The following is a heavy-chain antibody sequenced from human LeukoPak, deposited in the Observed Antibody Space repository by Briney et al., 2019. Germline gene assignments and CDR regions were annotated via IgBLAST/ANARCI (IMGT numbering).Heavy chain of an antibody. J-gene: IGHJ4*02. D-gene: IGHD5-12*01. CDR3: ARVAPPIDY. CDR2: IYYSGST. V-gene: IGHV4-39*07. CDR1: GGSISSSSYY. Sequence: SETLSLTCTVSGGSISSSSYYWGWIRQPPGKGLEWIGSIYYSGSTNYNPSLKSRVTISVDTSKNQFSLKLSSVTAADTAVYYCARVAPPIDYWGQGTLVTVSS.